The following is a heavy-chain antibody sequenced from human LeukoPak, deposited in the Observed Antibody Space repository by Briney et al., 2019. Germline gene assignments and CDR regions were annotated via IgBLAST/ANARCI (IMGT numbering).Heavy chain of an antibody. Sequence: SSQTLSLTCTVSGGSISSSSYYWGWIRQPPGKGLEWIGSIYYSGSTYYNPSLKSRVTMSVDTSKNQFSLKLSSVTAADTAVYYCARDLDDSSGYYFFDYWGQGTLVTVSS. CDR3: ARDLDDSSGYYFFDY. D-gene: IGHD3-22*01. V-gene: IGHV4-39*07. CDR1: GGSISSSSYY. J-gene: IGHJ4*02. CDR2: IYYSGST.